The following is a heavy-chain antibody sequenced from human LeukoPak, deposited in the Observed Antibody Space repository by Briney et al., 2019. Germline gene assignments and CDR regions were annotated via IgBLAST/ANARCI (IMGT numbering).Heavy chain of an antibody. J-gene: IGHJ4*02. CDR1: GYTFTSYA. CDR2: INAGNGNT. D-gene: IGHD1-26*01. CDR3: ARVRVGATSPNFDY. Sequence: ASVKVSCKASGYTFTSYAMHWVRQAPGQRLEWMGWINAGNGNTKYSQKFQGRVTITRDTSTSTAYMELSRLRSDDTAVYYCARVRVGATSPNFDYWGQGTLVTVSS. V-gene: IGHV1-3*01.